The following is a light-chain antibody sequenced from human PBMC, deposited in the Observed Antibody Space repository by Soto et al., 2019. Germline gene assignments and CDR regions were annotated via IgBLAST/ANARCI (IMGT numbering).Light chain of an antibody. Sequence: QSVLTQPASVSGCPGQSITISCTGTSSDVGGYNYVSWFQLHPGKAPKLMVYEVSNRPSGISSRFSGSKSGNTASLTISGLQAEDEADYYCSSYTSSRIYVFGTGTKVTVL. V-gene: IGLV2-14*01. J-gene: IGLJ1*01. CDR2: EVS. CDR3: SSYTSSRIYV. CDR1: SSDVGGYNY.